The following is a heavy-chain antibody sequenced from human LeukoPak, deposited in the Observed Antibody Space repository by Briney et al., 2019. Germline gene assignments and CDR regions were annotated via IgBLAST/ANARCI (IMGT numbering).Heavy chain of an antibody. D-gene: IGHD1-7*01. CDR2: IYTSGST. J-gene: IGHJ4*02. V-gene: IGHV4-4*07. CDR1: GGSISSYY. Sequence: SETLSLTCTVSGGSISSYYWSWIRQPAGKGLGWIGRIYTSGSTNYNPSLKSRVTMSVDTSKNQFSLKLSSVTAADTAVYYCARGYLRSGWNSNYFDYWGQGTLVTVSS. CDR3: ARGYLRSGWNSNYFDY.